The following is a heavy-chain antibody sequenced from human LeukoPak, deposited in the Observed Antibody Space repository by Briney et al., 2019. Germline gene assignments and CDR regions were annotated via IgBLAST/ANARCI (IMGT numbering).Heavy chain of an antibody. CDR3: ASITMVRGAKLFDP. J-gene: IGHJ5*02. V-gene: IGHV1-69*13. D-gene: IGHD3-10*01. Sequence: SVKLSCKASGYTFTSYYMHWVRQAPGQGLEWMGGIIPIFGTANYAQKFQGRVTITADESTSTAYMELSSLRSEDTAVYYCASITMVRGAKLFDPWGQGTLVTVSS. CDR1: GYTFTSYY. CDR2: IIPIFGTA.